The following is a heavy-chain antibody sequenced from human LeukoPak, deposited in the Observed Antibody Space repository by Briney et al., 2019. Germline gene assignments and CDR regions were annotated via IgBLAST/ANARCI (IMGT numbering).Heavy chain of an antibody. CDR2: IYYSGSS. CDR3: ARGLLAAAGVYYYYMDV. J-gene: IGHJ6*03. D-gene: IGHD6-13*01. CDR1: GGSINNGGYY. V-gene: IGHV4-31*03. Sequence: SETLSLTCTVSGGSINNGGYYWSWIRQHPGKGLEWIGYIYYSGSSYYNPSLRSRVTISVDTSKNHFSLKLSSVTAADTAVYYCARGLLAAAGVYYYYMDVWGKGTTVTVSS.